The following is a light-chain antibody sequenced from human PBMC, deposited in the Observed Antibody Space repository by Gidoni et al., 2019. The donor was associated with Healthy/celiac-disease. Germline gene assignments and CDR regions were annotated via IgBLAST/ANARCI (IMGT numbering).Light chain of an antibody. J-gene: IGKJ2*01. CDR3: QQYNSYXXT. V-gene: IGKV1-5*03. CDR1: QSISSW. CDR2: KAS. Sequence: DIQMTQSPSTLSASVGDRVTITCRASQSISSWLAWYQQKPGKAPKLLIYKASSLESGVPSRFSGSGSGTEFTLTISSLQPDDFATYYCQQYNSYXXTFGQGTKLEIK.